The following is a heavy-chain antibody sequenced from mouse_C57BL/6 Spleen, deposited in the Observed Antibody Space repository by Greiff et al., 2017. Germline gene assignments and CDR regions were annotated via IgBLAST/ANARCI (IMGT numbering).Heavy chain of an antibody. J-gene: IGHJ2*01. Sequence: VQLQQPGAELVRPGPSVKLSCKASGYTFTSYWMHWVKQRPGQGLEWIGVIDPSDSYTNYNQKFKGKATLTVDTSSSTAYMQLSSLTSEDSAVYYCALITTVVATNDYWGQGTTLTVSS. V-gene: IGHV1-59*01. D-gene: IGHD1-1*01. CDR2: IDPSDSYT. CDR1: GYTFTSYW. CDR3: ALITTVVATNDY.